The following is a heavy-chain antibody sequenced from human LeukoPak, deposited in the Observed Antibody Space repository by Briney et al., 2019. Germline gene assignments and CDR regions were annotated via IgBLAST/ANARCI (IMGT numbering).Heavy chain of an antibody. CDR3: ARDSSPMDTAMVTNYYYYMDV. V-gene: IGHV3-48*03. J-gene: IGHJ6*03. CDR2: ISSSGSTI. Sequence: PGGSLRLSCAASGFTFSSYEMNWVRQAPGKGLEWVSYISSSGSTIYYADSVKGRFTISRDNVKNSLYLQMNSLRAEDTAVYYCARDSSPMDTAMVTNYYYYMDVWGKGTTVTISS. CDR1: GFTFSSYE. D-gene: IGHD5-18*01.